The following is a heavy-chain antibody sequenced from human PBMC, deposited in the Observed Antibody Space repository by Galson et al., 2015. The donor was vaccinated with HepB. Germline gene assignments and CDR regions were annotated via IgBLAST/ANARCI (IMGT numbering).Heavy chain of an antibody. CDR2: ISALDEK. CDR1: GFALNNARMS. D-gene: IGHD4/OR15-4a*01. V-gene: IGHV2-26*01. J-gene: IGHJ4*02. Sequence: LVKPTQTLTLTCTVSGFALNNARMSVNWIRQPPGKALEWLAHISALDEKSYNASLKRRLTISKDTSKRQVVLTMTNMDPVDTATYFCARTTRDYRSWDDYGPFEYWGQGILVTVSS. CDR3: ARTTRDYRSWDDYGPFEY.